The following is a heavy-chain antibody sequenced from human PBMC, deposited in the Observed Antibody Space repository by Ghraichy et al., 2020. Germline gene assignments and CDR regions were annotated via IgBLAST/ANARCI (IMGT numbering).Heavy chain of an antibody. J-gene: IGHJ4*02. CDR2: IGPSDSYI. Sequence: GESLNISCKASGYSFTSYWINWVRQMPGKGLEWMGRIGPSDSYINYSPSFQGHVTISTDKSISTAYLQWSSLKASDTAMYYCARHNYYDSSGYFDSWGQGTLVTVSS. V-gene: IGHV5-10-1*01. CDR3: ARHNYYDSSGYFDS. D-gene: IGHD3-22*01. CDR1: GYSFTSYW.